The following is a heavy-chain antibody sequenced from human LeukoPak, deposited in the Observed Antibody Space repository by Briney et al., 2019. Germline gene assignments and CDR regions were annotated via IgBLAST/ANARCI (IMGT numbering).Heavy chain of an antibody. Sequence: PGGSLRLSCAASGFTFFTYSMHWVRQAPGKGLEWLAVSSFDENNKYYADSVRGRFTISRDNSKNTVYLQMDSLRPEDTAVYYCARRTLFGVIKPPDYWGQGTLVTVSS. CDR1: GFTFFTYS. V-gene: IGHV3-30*03. D-gene: IGHD3-3*01. CDR2: SSFDENNK. CDR3: ARRTLFGVIKPPDY. J-gene: IGHJ4*02.